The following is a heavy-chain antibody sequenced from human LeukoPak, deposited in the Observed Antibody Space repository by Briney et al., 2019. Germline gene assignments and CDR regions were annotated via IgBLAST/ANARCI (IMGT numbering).Heavy chain of an antibody. CDR2: INHSGST. CDR1: GGSFSGYY. J-gene: IGHJ5*02. Sequence: PSETLSLTCAVYGGSFSGYYWSWIRQPPGKGLEWIGEINHSGSTNYNPSLKSRVTISVDTSKNQFSLKLSSVTAADTAVYYCARVRYQLLYRFGWFDPWGQGTLVTVSS. D-gene: IGHD2-2*02. CDR3: ARVRYQLLYRFGWFDP. V-gene: IGHV4-34*01.